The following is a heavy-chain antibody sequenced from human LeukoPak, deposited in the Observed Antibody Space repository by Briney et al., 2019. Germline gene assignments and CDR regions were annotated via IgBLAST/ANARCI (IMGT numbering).Heavy chain of an antibody. D-gene: IGHD3-10*01. CDR2: INPNSGGT. J-gene: IGHJ4*02. Sequence: GASVKVSCKASGYTFTGYYMHWVRQAPGQGLEWVGWINPNSGGTNYAQKFQGRVTMTRDTSISTAYMELSRLRSDDTAVYYCARGMVRGVIITYNEYYFDYWGQGTLVTVSS. CDR3: ARGMVRGVIITYNEYYFDY. V-gene: IGHV1-2*02. CDR1: GYTFTGYY.